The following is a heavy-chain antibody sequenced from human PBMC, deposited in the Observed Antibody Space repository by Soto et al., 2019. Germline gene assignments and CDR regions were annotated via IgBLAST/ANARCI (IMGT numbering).Heavy chain of an antibody. D-gene: IGHD3-9*01. Sequence: PGGSLRLSCAASGFTFSSYAMSWVRQAPGKGLEWVSAISGSGGSTYYADSVKGRFTISRDNSKNTLYLQMNSLRAEDTAVYYCAKEGYYDILTGYYWRHYYFDYWDQGTLVTVSS. V-gene: IGHV3-23*01. CDR1: GFTFSSYA. J-gene: IGHJ4*02. CDR3: AKEGYYDILTGYYWRHYYFDY. CDR2: ISGSGGST.